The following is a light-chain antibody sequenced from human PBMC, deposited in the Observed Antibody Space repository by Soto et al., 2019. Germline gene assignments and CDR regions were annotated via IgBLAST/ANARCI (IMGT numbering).Light chain of an antibody. V-gene: IGLV2-14*02. CDR1: NSDVGSYDL. J-gene: IGLJ1*01. Sequence: QSVLTQPASVSGSPGQSITISCTGSNSDVGSYDLVSWYQQHPDKAPKLIIFEGTKRPSGVSSRFSGSKSGNTASLTISGLQAEGEADYYCCSYTSSSTLVFGTGTKVTVL. CDR2: EGT. CDR3: CSYTSSSTLV.